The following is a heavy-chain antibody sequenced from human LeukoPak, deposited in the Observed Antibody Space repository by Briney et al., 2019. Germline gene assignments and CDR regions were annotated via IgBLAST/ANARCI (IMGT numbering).Heavy chain of an antibody. CDR3: ARGAEDSWMDY. CDR2: ISSSSSYI. CDR1: GFTLRSYY. J-gene: IGHJ4*02. D-gene: IGHD6-13*01. V-gene: IGHV3-21*01. Sequence: TGGSLRLSCSASGFTLRSYYMEWDRQAPGKGLEWVSSISSSSSYIYYADSVKGRFTISRDNAKNSLKLQMNSLTAECPDAYYCARGAEDSWMDYWGQGTLVTVSS.